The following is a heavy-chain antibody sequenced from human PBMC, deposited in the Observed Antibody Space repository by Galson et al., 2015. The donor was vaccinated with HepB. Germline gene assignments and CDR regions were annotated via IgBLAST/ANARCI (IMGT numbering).Heavy chain of an antibody. D-gene: IGHD4-17*01. CDR2: IYYSGST. CDR3: ARHGDNYGDQPDY. V-gene: IGHV4-39*01. J-gene: IGHJ4*02. CDR1: GGSISSSSYY. Sequence: SETLSLTCTVSGGSISSSSYYWGWIRQPPGKGLEWIGSIYYSGSTYYNPSLKSRVTISVDTSKNQFSLKLSSVTAADTAVYYCARHGDNYGDQPDYWGQGTLVTVSS.